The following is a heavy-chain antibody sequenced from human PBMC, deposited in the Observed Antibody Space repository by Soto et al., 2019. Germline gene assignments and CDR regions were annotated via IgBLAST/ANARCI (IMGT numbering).Heavy chain of an antibody. V-gene: IGHV4-31*03. CDR3: ARAGYSYGQLSHWFDP. Sequence: QVQMQESGPGLVKPSQTLSLSCTVSGGSISSGGYYWSWIRQHPGKGLEWIGYIYYSGSTYYNPSLKSRVTISVDTSKNQFSLKLSSVTAADTAVYYCARAGYSYGQLSHWFDPWGQRTLVTVSS. CDR2: IYYSGST. D-gene: IGHD5-18*01. J-gene: IGHJ5*02. CDR1: GGSISSGGYY.